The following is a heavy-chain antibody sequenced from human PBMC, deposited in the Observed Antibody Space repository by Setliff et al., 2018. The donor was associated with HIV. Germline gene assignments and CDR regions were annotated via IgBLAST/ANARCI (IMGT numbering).Heavy chain of an antibody. Sequence: TLSLTCTSSGDSISGYYWSWIRQPAGKGLEWIGRMHTSGNTNYNPSLKSRVTMSVDTSKNQFSLRLSSVTAADTAVYYCARQNSGYAPGPFDYWGQGILVTVS. CDR3: ARQNSGYAPGPFDY. J-gene: IGHJ4*02. CDR1: GDSISGYY. V-gene: IGHV4-4*07. D-gene: IGHD5-12*01. CDR2: MHTSGNT.